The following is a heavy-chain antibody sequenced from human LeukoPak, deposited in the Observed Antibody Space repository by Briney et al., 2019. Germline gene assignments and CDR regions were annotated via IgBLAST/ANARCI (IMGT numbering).Heavy chain of an antibody. CDR3: AKRGAWGSGYYRGGIDY. V-gene: IGHV3-23*01. Sequence: GGSLRLSCAASGFTFSSYAMSWVRQAPGKGLEWVSAISGSGGSTYYADSVKGRFTISRDNSKNTLYLQMNSLRAEDTAVYYCAKRGAWGSGYYRGGIDYWGQGTLVTVSS. CDR2: ISGSGGST. CDR1: GFTFSSYA. D-gene: IGHD3-3*01. J-gene: IGHJ4*02.